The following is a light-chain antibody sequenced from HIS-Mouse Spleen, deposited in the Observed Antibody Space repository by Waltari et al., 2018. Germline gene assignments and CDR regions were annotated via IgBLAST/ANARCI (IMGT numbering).Light chain of an antibody. CDR3: YSTDSSGNHRV. Sequence: SYELTQPPSVSVSPGQTARITCSGDALPKKYAYWYQQKSGQAPVLVIYEDSKRPAGTPERLYGSSSGTMATLTISGAQVEDEADYYCYSTDSSGNHRVFGGGTKLTVL. CDR1: ALPKKY. V-gene: IGLV3-10*01. J-gene: IGLJ2*01. CDR2: EDS.